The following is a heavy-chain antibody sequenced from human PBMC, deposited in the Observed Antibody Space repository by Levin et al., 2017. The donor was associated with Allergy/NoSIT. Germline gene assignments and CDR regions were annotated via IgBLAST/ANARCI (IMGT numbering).Heavy chain of an antibody. D-gene: IGHD6-13*01. CDR1: GFSVSNNY. CDR2: IYSGGST. CDR3: ATDHGSSWCLH. V-gene: IGHV3-66*01. Sequence: GESLKISCEGSGFSVSNNYMSWVRQAPGKGLEWVSVIYSGGSTNYADSVKGRFTISRDNSKNTLYLQMSNLRAEDTAVYYCATDHGSSWCLHWGQGTLVTVSS. J-gene: IGHJ4*02.